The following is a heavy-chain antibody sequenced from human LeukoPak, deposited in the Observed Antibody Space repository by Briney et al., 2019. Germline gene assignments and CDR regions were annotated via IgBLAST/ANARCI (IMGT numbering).Heavy chain of an antibody. CDR3: AREVYYYDSSGYYPLYYFDY. V-gene: IGHV4-34*01. J-gene: IGHJ4*02. Sequence: PSETLSLTCAVYVGSFSGYYWSWIRQSPGKGLEWIGEINHSGSTNYNPSLKSRVTMSVDTSKNQFSLKLSSVTAADTAVYYCAREVYYYDSSGYYPLYYFDYWGQGTLVTVSS. D-gene: IGHD3-22*01. CDR2: INHSGST. CDR1: VGSFSGYY.